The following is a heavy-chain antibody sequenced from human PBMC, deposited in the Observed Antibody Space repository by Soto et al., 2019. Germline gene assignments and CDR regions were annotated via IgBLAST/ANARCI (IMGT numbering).Heavy chain of an antibody. Sequence: EASVKVSCKASGYTFTSYAIHWVRQAPGQRLEWMGWINAGNGDTKYSQKLQGRVTITRDTSASTAYMELSSLRSEDTAVYYCARNRVTSSSPLWFDPWGQGTLVTVSS. V-gene: IGHV1-3*01. CDR1: GYTFTSYA. J-gene: IGHJ5*02. D-gene: IGHD6-13*01. CDR3: ARNRVTSSSPLWFDP. CDR2: INAGNGDT.